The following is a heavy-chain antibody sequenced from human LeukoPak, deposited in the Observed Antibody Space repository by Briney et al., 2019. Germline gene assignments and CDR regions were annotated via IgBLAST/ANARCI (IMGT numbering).Heavy chain of an antibody. V-gene: IGHV3-53*01. CDR1: GFTVSSND. CDR3: AKLPVVFSSSWYNFDYWGQGTHLDY. D-gene: IGHD6-13*01. Sequence: GGSLRLSCAASGFTVSSNDMSWVRQAPGKGLEWVSLIYSDGSIYYTDSVKGRFTISRDNSKNTLYLQMNSLRAEDTAVYYCAKLPVVFSSSWYNFDYWGQGTHLDYWGQGTLVTVSS. CDR2: IYSDGSI. J-gene: IGHJ4*02.